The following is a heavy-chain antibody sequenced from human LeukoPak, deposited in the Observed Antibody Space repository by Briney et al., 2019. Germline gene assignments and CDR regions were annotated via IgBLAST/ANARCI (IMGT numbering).Heavy chain of an antibody. CDR2: IYPDDSDA. V-gene: IGHV5-51*01. CDR3: ARRPTTNFDF. J-gene: IGHJ4*02. Sequence: GESLKISCKASGYKFSNYWIAWVRQMPGKGLEWMGTIYPDDSDARYSPYFQGQVTLSVDKSVTTAYLQWSSLKASDTAIDYCARRPTTNFDFWGQGTLVTVSS. CDR1: GYKFSNYW. D-gene: IGHD1-26*01.